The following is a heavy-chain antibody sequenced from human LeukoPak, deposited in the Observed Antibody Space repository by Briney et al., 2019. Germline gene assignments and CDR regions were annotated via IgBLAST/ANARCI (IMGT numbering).Heavy chain of an antibody. Sequence: GGSLRLSCAASGFTFRNFWMHWVRQAPGKGLLWVSRINSDGGSTTYADSVKGRFTISRDNAKNTLYLQMNSLRAEDTAVYYCARTLGVRSAFDPWGQETLVTVSS. V-gene: IGHV3-74*01. CDR2: INSDGGST. D-gene: IGHD4/OR15-4a*01. CDR3: ARTLGVRSAFDP. CDR1: GFTFRNFW. J-gene: IGHJ5*02.